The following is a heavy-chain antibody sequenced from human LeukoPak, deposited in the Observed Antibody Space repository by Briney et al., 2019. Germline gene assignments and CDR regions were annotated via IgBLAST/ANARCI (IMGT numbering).Heavy chain of an antibody. CDR1: GFTFSSYA. CDR2: ISGSGGST. D-gene: IGHD3-22*01. V-gene: IGHV3-23*01. CDR3: ARDGSSGYSIQARWYYFDY. J-gene: IGHJ4*02. Sequence: PGGSLRLSCAASGFTFSSYAMSWVRQAPGKGLEWVSAISGSGGSTYYADSVKGRSTISRDNSKNTLYLQMNSLRAEDTAVYYCARDGSSGYSIQARWYYFDYWGQGTLVTVSS.